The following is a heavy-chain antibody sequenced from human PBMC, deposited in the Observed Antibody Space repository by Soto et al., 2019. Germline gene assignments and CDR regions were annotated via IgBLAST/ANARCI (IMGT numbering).Heavy chain of an antibody. CDR1: ADTFTSYY. D-gene: IGHD3-10*01. V-gene: IGHV1-3*01. CDR3: ARAAGWVSYYTSWPYFDY. J-gene: IGHJ4*02. Sequence: ASVTVSSEAPADTFTSYYIHWVRQAPRQRPEWMGWINAGNGNKKYSQKFQRRVTLTRDTSTSRAYMELSSLRSEDTAVDYCARAAGWVSYYTSWPYFDYGGQGTLVTVSS. CDR2: INAGNGNK.